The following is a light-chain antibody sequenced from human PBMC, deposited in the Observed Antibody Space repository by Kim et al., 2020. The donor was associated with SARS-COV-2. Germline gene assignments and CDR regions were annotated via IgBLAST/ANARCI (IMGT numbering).Light chain of an antibody. CDR2: EGS. J-gene: IGLJ2*01. CDR1: SSDVGSYNL. V-gene: IGLV2-23*01. Sequence: QSITISCTGTSSDVGSYNLVSWYQQHPGKAPKRMIYEGSKRPSGVSNRFSGSKSGNTASLTISGLQAEDEADYYCCSYAGSSTHVVFGGGTQLTVL. CDR3: CSYAGSSTHVV.